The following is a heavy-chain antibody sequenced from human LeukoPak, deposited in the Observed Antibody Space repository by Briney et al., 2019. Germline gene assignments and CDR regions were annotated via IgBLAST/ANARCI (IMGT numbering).Heavy chain of an antibody. Sequence: SETLSLTCTVSGGSISISSYYWGWIRQPPGKGLERIGSIYYSGSTYYNPSLKSRVTISVDKSKNQFSLKMTSVTAADTAVYYCATDYGDKSAVAVDIWGQGTMVTVSS. V-gene: IGHV4-39*07. CDR2: IYYSGST. CDR3: ATDYGDKSAVAVDI. J-gene: IGHJ3*02. CDR1: GGSISISSYY. D-gene: IGHD4-23*01.